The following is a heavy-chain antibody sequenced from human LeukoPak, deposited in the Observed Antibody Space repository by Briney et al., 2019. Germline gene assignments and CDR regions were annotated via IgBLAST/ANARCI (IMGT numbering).Heavy chain of an antibody. D-gene: IGHD6-13*01. CDR1: GFTFSSYS. Sequence: PGGSLRLPCAASGFTFSSYSMNWVRQAPGKGLEWVSSISSSSSYIYYADSVKGRFTISRDNAKNSLYLQMNSLRAEDTAVYYCARSSYSSSWYVDYWGQGTLVTVSS. J-gene: IGHJ4*02. V-gene: IGHV3-21*01. CDR2: ISSSSSYI. CDR3: ARSSYSSSWYVDY.